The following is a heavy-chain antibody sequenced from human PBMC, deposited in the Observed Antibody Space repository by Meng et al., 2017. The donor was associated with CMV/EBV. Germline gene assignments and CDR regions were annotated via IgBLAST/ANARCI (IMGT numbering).Heavy chain of an antibody. Sequence: QTLSLTCAASGFTFSDYYMSWIRQPPGKALEWLARIDWDDDKFYSTSLKTRLTISKDTSKNQVVLTMTNMDPVDTATYYCARAHTDYYYGMDVWGQGTTVTVSS. CDR1: GFTFSDYY. V-gene: IGHV2-70D*14. CDR3: ARAHTDYYYGMDV. D-gene: IGHD4-17*01. J-gene: IGHJ6*02. CDR2: IDWDDDK.